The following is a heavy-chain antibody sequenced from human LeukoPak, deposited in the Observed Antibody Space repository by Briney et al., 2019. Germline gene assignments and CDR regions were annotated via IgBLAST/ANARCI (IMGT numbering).Heavy chain of an antibody. V-gene: IGHV3-30-3*01. CDR3: ARARPYSSSSDDFDY. CDR1: GFTFSSYA. J-gene: IGHJ4*02. Sequence: GRSLRLSCAASGFTFSSYAMHWVRQAPGKGLEWVAVISYDGSNKYYADSVKGRFTISRDNSKNTLYQQMNRLRAEDTAVYYCARARPYSSSSDDFDYWGQGTLVTVSS. CDR2: ISYDGSNK. D-gene: IGHD6-6*01.